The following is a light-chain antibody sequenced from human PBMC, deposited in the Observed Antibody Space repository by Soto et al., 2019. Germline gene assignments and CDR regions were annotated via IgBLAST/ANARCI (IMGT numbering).Light chain of an antibody. Sequence: EIVMTQSPLSRPVTPGEPASISCRSSQSLLYSNGYSYLDWYLQKPGQSPQLLIYLGSYRASGVPDRFSGSGSGTDFTLKISRVEAEDVGIYFCMQALQTPWTFGQGTKVEIK. CDR3: MQALQTPWT. V-gene: IGKV2-28*01. CDR2: LGS. J-gene: IGKJ1*01. CDR1: QSLLYSNGYSY.